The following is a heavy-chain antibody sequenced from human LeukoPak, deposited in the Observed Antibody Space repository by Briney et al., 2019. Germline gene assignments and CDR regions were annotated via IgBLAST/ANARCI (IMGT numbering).Heavy chain of an antibody. D-gene: IGHD6-25*01. CDR2: IYYSGST. CDR3: ARGIAADP. J-gene: IGHJ5*02. CDR1: GGSISSYY. V-gene: IGHV4-59*01. Sequence: SETLSLTCTVSGGSISSYYWSWIRQPPGKGLEWIEYIYYSGSTNYNPSLKSRVTISVDTSKNQFSLKLSSVTAADTAVYYYARGIAADPWGRGTLVTVSS.